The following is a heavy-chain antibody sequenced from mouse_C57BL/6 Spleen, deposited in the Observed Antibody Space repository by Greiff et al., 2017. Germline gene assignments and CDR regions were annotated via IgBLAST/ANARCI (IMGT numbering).Heavy chain of an antibody. V-gene: IGHV1-81*01. D-gene: IGHD1-3*01. CDR3: GRWSGYLDY. CDR1: GYTFTSYG. J-gene: IGHJ2*01. Sequence: VQLQQSGAELVRPGASVKLSCKASGYTFTSYGISWVKQRPGQGLEWIGEIYPRSGNTYYNEKFKGKGTLTADKSSSTAYMELRSLTSEDSAVYFCGRWSGYLDYWGQGTTLTVSS. CDR2: IYPRSGNT.